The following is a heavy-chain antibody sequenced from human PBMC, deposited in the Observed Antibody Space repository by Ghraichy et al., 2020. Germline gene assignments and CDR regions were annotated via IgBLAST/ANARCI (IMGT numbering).Heavy chain of an antibody. CDR1: GFSFSSYA. D-gene: IGHD4-11*01. J-gene: IGHJ6*02. V-gene: IGHV3-23*01. CDR2: LSSSGGDT. CDR3: GKALQYYYYAMDV. Sequence: GGSLRLSCAASGFSFSSYAMSWVRQAPGKGLEWVSTLSSSGGDTYYADSVKGRFTVSRDNSKNTLYLQMNSLRAEDTAVYYCGKALQYYYYAMDVWGQGTTVTVSS.